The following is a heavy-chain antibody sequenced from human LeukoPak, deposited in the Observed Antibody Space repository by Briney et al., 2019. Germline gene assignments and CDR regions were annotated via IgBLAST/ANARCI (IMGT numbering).Heavy chain of an antibody. Sequence: PGGSLRLSCAASGFTFSSYAMSWVRQAPGKGLGWVSAISGSGGSTYYADSVKGRFTISRDNSKNTLCLQMNSLRAEDTAVYYCAKGDYGGNARGFDYWGQGTLVTVSS. V-gene: IGHV3-23*01. CDR1: GFTFSSYA. D-gene: IGHD4-23*01. CDR3: AKGDYGGNARGFDY. J-gene: IGHJ4*02. CDR2: ISGSGGST.